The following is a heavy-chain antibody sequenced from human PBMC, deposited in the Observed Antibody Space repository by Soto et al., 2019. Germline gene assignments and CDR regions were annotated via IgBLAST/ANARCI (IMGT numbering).Heavy chain of an antibody. Sequence: QITLKESGPTLVKPTQSLTLTCAFSGFSLSTSGVGVGWVRQPPGKALEWLAFIYWDDDKRYSPSLKTRLTIFKDTSNTQVVLIMTNMDPVDTATYYCAYRQEYSSYWNSGWFGPWGQGTLVTVSS. CDR2: IYWDDDK. CDR3: AYRQEYSSYWNSGWFGP. V-gene: IGHV2-5*02. J-gene: IGHJ5*02. D-gene: IGHD6-6*01. CDR1: GFSLSTSGVG.